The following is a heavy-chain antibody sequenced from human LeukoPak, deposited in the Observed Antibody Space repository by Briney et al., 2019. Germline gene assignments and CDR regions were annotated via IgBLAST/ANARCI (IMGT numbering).Heavy chain of an antibody. CDR3: ARGVGVTPRGEGFYYYYYMDV. CDR2: IIPIFGTA. J-gene: IGHJ6*03. CDR1: GGTFSSYA. V-gene: IGHV1-69*05. D-gene: IGHD3-10*01. Sequence: ASVKVSCKASGGTFSSYAISWMRQAPGQGLEWMGRIIPIFGTANYAQKFQGRVTITTDESTSTADMELSSLRSEDTAVYYCARGVGVTPRGEGFYYYYYMDVWGKGTTVTVSS.